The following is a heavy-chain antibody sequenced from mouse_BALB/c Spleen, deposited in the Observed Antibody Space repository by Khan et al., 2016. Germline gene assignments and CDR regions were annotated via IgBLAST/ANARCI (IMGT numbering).Heavy chain of an antibody. Sequence: EVQLQESGLGLVKPSQSLSLTCTVTGYSITSDCAWSWIRQFPGNKLEWMGYISYSGYTSYNPSLKSRISITRDTSKNQFFLQLKSVTTEDTGTXYCVRGNDGFFAWFAYWGQGTLVTVSS. D-gene: IGHD2-3*01. J-gene: IGHJ3*01. CDR1: GYSITSDCA. V-gene: IGHV3-2*02. CDR2: ISYSGYT. CDR3: VRGNDGFFAWFAY.